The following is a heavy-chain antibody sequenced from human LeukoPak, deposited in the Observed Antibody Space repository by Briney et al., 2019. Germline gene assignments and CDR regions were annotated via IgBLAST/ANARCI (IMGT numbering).Heavy chain of an antibody. D-gene: IGHD3-10*01. V-gene: IGHV1-2*02. CDR2: INPNRGGT. Sequence: ASVKVSCKASGYTFSAYYMHWVRQAPGEGLEWMGWINPNRGGTNYAQKFQGRVTMTRDKSIRTAYMELSRLTSDDTAVYYCARNIWFGESADAFDIWGQGTMVTVSS. CDR3: ARNIWFGESADAFDI. J-gene: IGHJ3*02. CDR1: GYTFSAYY.